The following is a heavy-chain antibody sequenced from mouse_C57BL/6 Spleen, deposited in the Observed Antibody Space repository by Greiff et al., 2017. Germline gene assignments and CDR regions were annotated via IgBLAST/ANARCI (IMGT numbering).Heavy chain of an antibody. D-gene: IGHD1-1*01. CDR2: IDPETGGT. Sequence: QVQQKESGAELVRPGASVTLSCKASGYTFTDYEMHWVKQTPVHGLEWIGAIDPETGGTAYNQKFKGKAILTADKSSSTAYMELRSLTSEDSAVYYCTPLYYYGSSYWYFDVWGTGTTVTVSS. CDR3: TPLYYYGSSYWYFDV. J-gene: IGHJ1*03. V-gene: IGHV1-15*01. CDR1: GYTFTDYE.